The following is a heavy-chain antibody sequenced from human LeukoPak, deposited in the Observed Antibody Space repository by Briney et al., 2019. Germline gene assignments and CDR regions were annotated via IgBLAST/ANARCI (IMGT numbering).Heavy chain of an antibody. V-gene: IGHV3-30*18. J-gene: IGHJ4*02. CDR1: GFRFSRYA. D-gene: IGHD5/OR15-5a*01. CDR2: ILHDGSNE. CDR3: AKGLPLLADPTHFDD. Sequence: GGSLRLSCAASGFRFSRYAMHWVRQAPGKGPAWVAVILHDGSNEDYADSVKGRFTISRDNSNNLLYLEINSLRVQDTAIYYCAKGLPLLADPTHFDDWGQGALVTVSS.